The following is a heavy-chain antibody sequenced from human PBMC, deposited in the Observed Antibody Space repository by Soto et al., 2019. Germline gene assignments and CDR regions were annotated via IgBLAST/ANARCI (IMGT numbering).Heavy chain of an antibody. CDR1: GFTFSRYW. Sequence: EVLLVESGGGLVQPGGSLRLSCAASGFTFSRYWMHWVRQAPGKGLVWVSRINSDGRSTNYADSVKGRFTISRDNAKNTLYLQMNSLRAEDTAVYYCASSVTVSHWFDPWGQGTLVTDSS. CDR2: INSDGRST. J-gene: IGHJ5*02. V-gene: IGHV3-74*01. D-gene: IGHD4-17*01. CDR3: ASSVTVSHWFDP.